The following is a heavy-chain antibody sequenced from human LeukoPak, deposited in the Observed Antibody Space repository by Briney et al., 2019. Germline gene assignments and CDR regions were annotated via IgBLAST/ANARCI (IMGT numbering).Heavy chain of an antibody. CDR3: AKDTFPSYYYDSSGPGFDY. D-gene: IGHD3-22*01. Sequence: GGSLRLSCAASGFTLDDYAMHWVRQAPGKGLEWVSLISWDGGSTYYADSVKGRFTISRDNSKNSLYLQMNSLRAEDTALYYCAKDTFPSYYYDSSGPGFDYWGQGTLVTVSS. CDR2: ISWDGGST. J-gene: IGHJ4*02. V-gene: IGHV3-43D*03. CDR1: GFTLDDYA.